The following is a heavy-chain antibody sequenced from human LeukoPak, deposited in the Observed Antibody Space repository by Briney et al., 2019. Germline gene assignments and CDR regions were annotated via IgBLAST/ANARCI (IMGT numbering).Heavy chain of an antibody. CDR2: IYYSGST. V-gene: IGHV4-59*01. Sequence: PSETLSLTCTVSGGSISSYYWSWIRQPPGKGLEWIGYIYYSGSTNYNPSLKSRVTISVDTSKNQFSLKLSSVTVADTAVYYCARSPVLRFLERPYFDYWGQGTLVTVSS. D-gene: IGHD3-3*01. J-gene: IGHJ4*02. CDR1: GGSISSYY. CDR3: ARSPVLRFLERPYFDY.